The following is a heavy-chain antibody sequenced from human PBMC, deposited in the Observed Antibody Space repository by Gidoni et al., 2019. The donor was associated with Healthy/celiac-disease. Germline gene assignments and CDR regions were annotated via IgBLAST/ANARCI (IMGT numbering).Heavy chain of an antibody. CDR3: ARDLVVVPARDYYYYYGMDV. CDR1: GGSISSYY. Sequence: QVQLQESGPGLVKPSETLSLTCTVAGGSISSYYWRWIRQPPGKGLEWIGYIYDSGSTNYNPSLKSRVTISVDTSKNQFSLKLSSVTAADTAVYYCARDLVVVPARDYYYYYGMDVWGQGTTVTVSS. CDR2: IYDSGST. J-gene: IGHJ6*02. V-gene: IGHV4-59*01. D-gene: IGHD2-2*01.